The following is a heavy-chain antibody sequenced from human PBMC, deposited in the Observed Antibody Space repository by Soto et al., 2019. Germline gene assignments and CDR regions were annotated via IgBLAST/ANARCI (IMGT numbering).Heavy chain of an antibody. J-gene: IGHJ4*02. CDR3: ARDPPDDSGGYYSLDY. Sequence: QVQLVESGGVVVQPGRSLRLSCAASGFTFSSYGMHWVRQAPGKGLEWVAVMWSEGGNKYYADSVKGRFTISRDNSKNTLYLQMNSLRDEDTAVYYCARDPPDDSGGYYSLDYWGQGTLVTVSS. CDR1: GFTFSSYG. D-gene: IGHD3-22*01. CDR2: MWSEGGNK. V-gene: IGHV3-33*01.